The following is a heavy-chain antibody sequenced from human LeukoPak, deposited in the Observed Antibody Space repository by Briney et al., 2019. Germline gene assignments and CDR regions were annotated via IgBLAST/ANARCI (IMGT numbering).Heavy chain of an antibody. V-gene: IGHV3-74*01. J-gene: IGHJ5*02. CDR3: ARDLGQYYDTSDNWFNP. D-gene: IGHD3-22*01. CDR2: INSDGINT. Sequence: PRGSLRLSCAASGFTFSSYSMNWVRQAPGKGLVWVSRINSDGINTSYADSVKGRFTISRDNAKNTLNLQMNSLRAEDTAVYYCARDLGQYYDTSDNWFNPWGQGTLVTVSS. CDR1: GFTFSSYS.